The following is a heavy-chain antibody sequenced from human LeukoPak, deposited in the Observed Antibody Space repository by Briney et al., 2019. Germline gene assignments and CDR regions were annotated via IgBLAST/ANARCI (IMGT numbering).Heavy chain of an antibody. J-gene: IGHJ5*02. CDR2: INPDGSEK. CDR1: GFTFSTYW. CDR3: ARVPSYYASRSSGFDP. V-gene: IGHV3-7*01. Sequence: GGSLRLSCAASGFTFSTYWMSWVRQAPGKGLEWVANINPDGSEKYSVDSVKGRFTISRDNAKNSLYLQMNSLRAEDTAVYYCARVPSYYASRSSGFDPWGQGTLVTVSS. D-gene: IGHD3-10*01.